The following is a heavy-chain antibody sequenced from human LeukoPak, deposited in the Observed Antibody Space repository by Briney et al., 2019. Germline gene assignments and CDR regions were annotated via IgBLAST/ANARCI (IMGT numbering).Heavy chain of an antibody. D-gene: IGHD4-23*01. CDR2: IYYSGST. CDR3: ARDSKGYGGKSFDY. CDR1: GGSISSYY. Sequence: SETLSLTCTVSGGSISSYYWSWIRQPPGKGLEWIGYIYYSGSTNYNPSLKSRVTISVDTSKNQFPLKLSSVTAADTAVYYCARDSKGYGGKSFDYWGQGTLVTVSS. J-gene: IGHJ4*02. V-gene: IGHV4-59*01.